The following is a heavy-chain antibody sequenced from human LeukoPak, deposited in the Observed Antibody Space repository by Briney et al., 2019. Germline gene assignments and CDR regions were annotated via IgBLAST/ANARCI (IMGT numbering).Heavy chain of an antibody. D-gene: IGHD6-19*01. V-gene: IGHV3-30*02. J-gene: IGHJ4*02. CDR3: AKKTMTPAGPFDY. Sequence: GGSLRLSCAASGFTFSSFGMHWVRQAPGKGLEWVAFIWYDSSTKIYADSVKGRITVSRDNSKNTLYLQMNSLRPEDTAVYYCAKKTMTPAGPFDYWGQGTLVTVSS. CDR2: IWYDSSTK. CDR1: GFTFSSFG.